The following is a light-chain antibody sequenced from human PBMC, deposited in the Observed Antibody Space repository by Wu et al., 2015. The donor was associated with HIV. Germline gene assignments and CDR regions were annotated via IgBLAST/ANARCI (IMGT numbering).Light chain of an antibody. J-gene: IGKJ4*01. CDR2: GAS. V-gene: IGKV3D-20*02. CDR1: QSVTSNY. Sequence: EIVLTQSPGTLSLSPGERATLSCRASQSVTSNYLAWYQLKAGQAPRLLIYGASSRATGIPERFSGSGSGTDFTLTITSLEPEDFAVYYCQQRSGWPPRLTFGEGQRWRSN. CDR3: QQRSGWPPRLT.